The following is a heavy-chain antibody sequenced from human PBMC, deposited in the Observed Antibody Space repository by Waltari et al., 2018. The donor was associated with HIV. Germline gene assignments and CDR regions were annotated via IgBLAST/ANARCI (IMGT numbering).Heavy chain of an antibody. J-gene: IGHJ6*02. CDR1: RGSLTRHY. CDR2: VYYSGTT. V-gene: IGHV4-59*11. Sequence: QVQLQESGPGLVKPSETLSLTCNVSRGSLTRHYWNWIRQKPGKGLEWIGFVYYSGTTVYSPSLESRVTISVAPSRNQFSLRLRSATAADTATYYCARGNCAIGSCFAVAFPFDIWGPGTTVTV. CDR3: ARGNCAIGSCFAVAFPFDI. D-gene: IGHD2-8*01.